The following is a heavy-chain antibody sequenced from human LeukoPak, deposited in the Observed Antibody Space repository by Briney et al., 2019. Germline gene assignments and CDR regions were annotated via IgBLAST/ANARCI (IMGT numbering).Heavy chain of an antibody. CDR3: ARDRHYDSSVFNP. D-gene: IGHD3-22*01. CDR2: ISSSSSTI. V-gene: IGHV3-48*01. J-gene: IGHJ5*02. CDR1: GFTFSSYS. Sequence: GGSLRLSCAASGFTFSSYSMNWVRQAPGKGLEWVSYISSSSSTIYYADSVKGRFTIPRDNAKNSLYLQMNSLRAEDTAVYYCARDRHYDSSVFNPWGQGTLVIVSS.